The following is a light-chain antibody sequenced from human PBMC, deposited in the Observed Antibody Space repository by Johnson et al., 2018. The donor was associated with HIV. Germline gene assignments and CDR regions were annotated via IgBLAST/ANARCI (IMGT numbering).Light chain of an antibody. CDR3: GTWSTSVGAQYV. J-gene: IGLJ1*01. V-gene: IGLV1-51*02. Sequence: QSVLTQPPSVSAAAGQNVNISCSGGSSNIGSHYVSWYQQFPGTAPPLLIFENNNRPSGIHDQLSDSHSGTSATLAITGLQTADEADYYCGTWSTSVGAQYVFVSGTTVTVL. CDR1: SSNIGSHY. CDR2: ENN.